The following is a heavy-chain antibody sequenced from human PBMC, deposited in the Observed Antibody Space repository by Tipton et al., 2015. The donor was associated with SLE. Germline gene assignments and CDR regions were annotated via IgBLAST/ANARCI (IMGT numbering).Heavy chain of an antibody. CDR3: TNGVGK. V-gene: IGHV3-9*01. Sequence: SLRLSCAASGFTFDDYAMHWVRQGPGKGLEWVSGISGNADRRDYADSVKGRFTISRDNAKTSLFLQMNSLRVEDTALYYCTNGVGKWGQGTLVTVSS. CDR2: ISGNADRR. J-gene: IGHJ4*02. CDR1: GFTFDDYA. D-gene: IGHD1-14*01.